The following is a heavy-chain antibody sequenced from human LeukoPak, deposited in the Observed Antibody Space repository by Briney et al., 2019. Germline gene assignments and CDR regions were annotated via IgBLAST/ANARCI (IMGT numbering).Heavy chain of an antibody. D-gene: IGHD3-22*01. V-gene: IGHV3-23*01. CDR3: TKDFESSGYYGLQH. CDR2: ISGSGGST. CDR1: GFTFSSYA. Sequence: SGGSLRLSCAASGFTFSSYAMSWVRQAPGKGLEWVSAISGSGGSTYYADSVKGRFTISRDNSKNTLYLQMNSLRAEDTAVYYWTKDFESSGYYGLQHWGQGTLVTVSS. J-gene: IGHJ1*01.